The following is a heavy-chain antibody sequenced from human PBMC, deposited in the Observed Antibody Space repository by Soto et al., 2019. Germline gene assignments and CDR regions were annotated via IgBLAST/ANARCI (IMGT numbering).Heavy chain of an antibody. CDR2: INSDGSST. CDR1: GFTFSSYW. J-gene: IGHJ6*02. D-gene: IGHD3-10*01. V-gene: IGHV3-74*01. CDR3: ARDRPMVRGRSGYYYGMDV. Sequence: PGGSLRLSCAASGFTFSSYWMHWVRQAPGKGLVWVSRINSDGSSTSYADSVKGRFTISRDNAKNTLYLQMNSLRAEDTAVYYCARDRPMVRGRSGYYYGMDVWGQGTTVTVSS.